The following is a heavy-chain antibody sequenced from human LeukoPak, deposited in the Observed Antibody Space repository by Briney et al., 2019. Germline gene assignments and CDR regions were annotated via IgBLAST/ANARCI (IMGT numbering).Heavy chain of an antibody. D-gene: IGHD3-3*01. CDR3: ASRSSIWSGYQDTLYYFDS. V-gene: IGHV4-59*01. CDR2: IYYSGST. CDR1: GGSISSYY. Sequence: SETLSLTCTVSGGSISSYYRSWIRQPPGKRLEWIGHIYYSGSTNYNPSLKSRVTISVDTSKNQFSLKLSSVTAADTAVYYCASRSSIWSGYQDTLYYFDSWGQGTLVTVSS. J-gene: IGHJ4*02.